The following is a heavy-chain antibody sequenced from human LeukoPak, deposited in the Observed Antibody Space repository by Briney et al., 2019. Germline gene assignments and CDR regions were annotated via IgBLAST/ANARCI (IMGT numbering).Heavy chain of an antibody. D-gene: IGHD1-1*01. CDR3: AKGKTGTTFNFDY. J-gene: IGHJ4*02. CDR1: GFTFSRHA. Sequence: GGSLRLSCAASGFTFSRHAMTWVRQAPGKGLEWVSGISGSGGGTYYADSVKGRFTVSRDTSKNTLFLQMSSLRAEDTAIYYCAKGKTGTTFNFDYWGQGTLVTVSS. CDR2: ISGSGGGT. V-gene: IGHV3-23*01.